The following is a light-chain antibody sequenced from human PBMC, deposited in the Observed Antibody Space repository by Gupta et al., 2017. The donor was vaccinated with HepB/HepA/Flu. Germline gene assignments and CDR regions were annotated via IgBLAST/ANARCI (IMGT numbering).Light chain of an antibody. CDR3: QQDCSSPQT. J-gene: IGKJ1*01. CDR1: QSVSSSY. Sequence: EIVLTQSPSTLSLSPGERATLSCRASQSVSSSYLAWYQEKPGQAPRLLIYGASSRATGIPDRFSGSGSGTDFTLTISRLEPEDFAVYYCQQDCSSPQTFGQGTRVEIK. CDR2: GAS. V-gene: IGKV3-20*01.